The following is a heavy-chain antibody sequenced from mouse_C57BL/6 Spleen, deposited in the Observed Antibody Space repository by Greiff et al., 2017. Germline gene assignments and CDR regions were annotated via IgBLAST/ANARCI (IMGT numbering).Heavy chain of an antibody. CDR3: ARLDTTGAMDY. J-gene: IGHJ4*01. D-gene: IGHD1-1*01. V-gene: IGHV1-82*01. CDR1: GYAFSSSW. CDR2: IYPGDGDT. Sequence: SGPELVKPGASVKISCKASGYAFSSSWMNWVKQRPGKGLEWIGRIYPGDGDTNYNGKFKGKATLTADKSSSTAYMQLSSLTSEDSAVYFCARLDTTGAMDYWGQGTSVTVSS.